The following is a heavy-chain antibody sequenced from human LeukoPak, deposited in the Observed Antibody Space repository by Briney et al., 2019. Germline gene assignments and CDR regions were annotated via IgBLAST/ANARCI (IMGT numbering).Heavy chain of an antibody. Sequence: GASVKVSCKASGYTFTSYYMHWVRQAPRQGLEWMGIINPSGGSTSYAQKFQGRVTTTRDKSTSTVYIELRSLRSEDTGVYFCARGNTMVRGGIGVNWFDPWGQGTLVTVSS. D-gene: IGHD3-10*01. CDR3: ARGNTMVRGGIGVNWFDP. V-gene: IGHV1-46*01. CDR1: GYTFTSYY. J-gene: IGHJ5*02. CDR2: INPSGGST.